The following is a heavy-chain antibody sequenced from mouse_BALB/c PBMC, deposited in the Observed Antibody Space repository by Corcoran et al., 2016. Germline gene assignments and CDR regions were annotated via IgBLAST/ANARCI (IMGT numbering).Heavy chain of an antibody. Sequence: QIQLVQSGPELKKPGETVKISCKDSGYTFTNYGMNWVKQAPGKGLKWMGWINTYTGEPTYADDFKGRFAFSLETSASTAYLQINNLKNEDTATYFCARLGYDYAYFDYGGQGTTLTVSS. D-gene: IGHD2-4*01. CDR1: GYTFTNYG. V-gene: IGHV9-3-1*01. CDR3: ARLGYDYAYFDY. J-gene: IGHJ2*01. CDR2: INTYTGEP.